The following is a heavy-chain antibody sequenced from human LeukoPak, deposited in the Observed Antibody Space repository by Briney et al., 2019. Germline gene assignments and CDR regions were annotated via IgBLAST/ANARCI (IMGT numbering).Heavy chain of an antibody. D-gene: IGHD5-24*01. CDR2: INHSGST. CDR3: AREMATTHYYYGMDV. V-gene: IGHV4-34*01. J-gene: IGHJ6*02. Sequence: PSETLSLTCAVYGGSFSGYYWSWIRQPPGKGLEWIGEINHSGSTNYNPSLKSRVTISVDTSKNQFSLKLSSVTAADTAVYYCAREMATTHYYYGMDVWGQGTTVTVSS. CDR1: GGSFSGYY.